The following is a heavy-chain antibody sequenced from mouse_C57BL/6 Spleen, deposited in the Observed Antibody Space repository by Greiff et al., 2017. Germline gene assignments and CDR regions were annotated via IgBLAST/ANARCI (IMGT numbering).Heavy chain of an antibody. J-gene: IGHJ1*03. V-gene: IGHV1-62-2*01. CDR3: ARHEAADYYGSSYGWYFDV. D-gene: IGHD1-1*01. CDR2: FYPGSGSI. Sequence: QVQLQQSGAELVKPGASVKLSCKASGYPFTEYTIHWVKQRSGQGLEWIGWFYPGSGSIKYNEKFKDKATLTADKSSSTVYMELSRLTSEDSAVYFCARHEAADYYGSSYGWYFDVWGTGTTVTVSS. CDR1: GYPFTEYT.